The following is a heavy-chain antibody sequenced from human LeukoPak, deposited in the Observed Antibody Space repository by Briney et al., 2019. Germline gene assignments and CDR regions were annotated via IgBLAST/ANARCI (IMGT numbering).Heavy chain of an antibody. CDR2: IYPGDSDT. CDR3: ARTAYYYDSSGYYSFDY. CDR1: GYSFTSYW. J-gene: IGHJ4*02. D-gene: IGHD3-22*01. Sequence: GESLKISCKGSGYSFTSYWIGWVRQMPGKGLEWMGIIYPGDSDTRYSPSFQGQVTISADKSISTAYLQWSSLKASDTAMYYCARTAYYYDSSGYYSFDYRGQGTLVTVSS. V-gene: IGHV5-51*01.